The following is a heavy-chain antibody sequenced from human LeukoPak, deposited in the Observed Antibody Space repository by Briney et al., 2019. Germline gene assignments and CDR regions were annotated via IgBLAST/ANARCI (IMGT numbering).Heavy chain of an antibody. V-gene: IGHV1-24*01. CDR2: FDPEDGET. D-gene: IGHD6-13*01. CDR1: GYTLTELS. J-gene: IGHJ4*02. Sequence: ASVKVSCKVSGYTLTELSMHWVRQAPGKGLEWMGGFDPEDGETIYAQKFQGRVTMTEDTSTDTAYMELSSLRSEDTAVYYCATLEKRAAGRDYFDYWGQGTLVTVSS. CDR3: ATLEKRAAGRDYFDY.